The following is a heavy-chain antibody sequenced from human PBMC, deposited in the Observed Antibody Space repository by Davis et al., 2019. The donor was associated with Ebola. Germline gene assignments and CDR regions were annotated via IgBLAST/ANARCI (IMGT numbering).Heavy chain of an antibody. CDR3: ARDHYYGSGYYSYYHYYYMDV. D-gene: IGHD3-10*01. CDR2: IKENGNEK. CDR1: GFIFSNYW. V-gene: IGHV3-7*01. J-gene: IGHJ6*03. Sequence: PGGSLRLSCEASGFIFSNYWMTWVRQAPGKGLEWVANIKENGNEKYYVDSVKGRFTISRDNTKNSLYLQMNGLRAEDTAVYYCARDHYYGSGYYSYYHYYYMDVWGKGTTVTVSS.